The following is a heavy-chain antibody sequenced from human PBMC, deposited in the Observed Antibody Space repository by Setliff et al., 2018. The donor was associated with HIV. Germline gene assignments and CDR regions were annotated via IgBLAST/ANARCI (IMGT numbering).Heavy chain of an antibody. J-gene: IGHJ1*01. CDR1: GYTFTAYY. CDR2: IHPNTGST. CDR3: ARGGFTGVTTHFQH. V-gene: IGHV1-2*06. D-gene: IGHD4-17*01. Sequence: ASVKVSCKTSGYTFTAYYIYWVRQAPGHGLELMGRIHPNTGSTNYLQEFQGRVTITRDTSISPVYMALTGLTSDDTAVYYCARGGFTGVTTHFQHWGRGTLVTVSS.